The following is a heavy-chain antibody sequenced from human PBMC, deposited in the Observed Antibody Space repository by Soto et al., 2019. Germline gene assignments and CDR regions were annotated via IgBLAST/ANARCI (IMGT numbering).Heavy chain of an antibody. V-gene: IGHV1-69*02. D-gene: IGHD3-3*01. CDR1: GGTFSSYT. CDR3: QLFLTYYDFWSGSLDY. J-gene: IGHJ4*02. CDR2: IIPILGIA. Sequence: ASVKVSCKASGGTFSSYTISWVRQAPGQGLEWMGRIIPILGIANYAQKFQGRVTITADKSTSTAYMELSSLRSEDTAVYYCQLFLTYYDFWSGSLDYWGQGTLVTV.